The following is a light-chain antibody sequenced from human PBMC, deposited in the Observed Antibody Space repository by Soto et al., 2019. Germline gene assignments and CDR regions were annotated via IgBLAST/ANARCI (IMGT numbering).Light chain of an antibody. CDR3: QQYNDKWT. J-gene: IGKJ1*01. V-gene: IGKV1-5*03. CDR1: QSISSW. Sequence: DIQMTPSPSTPSASVGDRVTITCRASQSISSWVAWYQQKPGKAPNLLIYKASSLQSGVPSRFSGSGSGTEFTLTISSLQPDDCGTYYCQQYNDKWTFGQGTKV. CDR2: KAS.